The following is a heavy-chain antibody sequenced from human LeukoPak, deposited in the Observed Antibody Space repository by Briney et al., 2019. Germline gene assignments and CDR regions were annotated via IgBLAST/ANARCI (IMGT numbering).Heavy chain of an antibody. CDR3: ARDRSSTISSYYYYYMDV. CDR1: GYTFTGYY. D-gene: IGHD2-2*01. J-gene: IGHJ6*03. V-gene: IGHV1-2*02. CDR2: INPNSGGT. Sequence: GASVKVSCKASGYTFTGYYMHWVRQAPGQGLEWMGWINPNSGGTNYAQKFQGRVTMTRDTSISTAYMELSRLGSDDTAVYYCARDRSSTISSYYYYYMDVWGKGTTVTVSS.